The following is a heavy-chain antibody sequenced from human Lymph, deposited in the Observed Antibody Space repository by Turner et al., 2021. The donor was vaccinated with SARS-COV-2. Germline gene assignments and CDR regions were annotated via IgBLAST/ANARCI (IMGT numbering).Heavy chain of an antibody. CDR2: ISGDGGGT. J-gene: IGHJ4*02. D-gene: IGHD2-15*01. Sequence: GESGGGVVQPGGSLRLSCAASGFTFDDYAMHWVRQAPGKGLEWVSLISGDGGGTYYADSVKGRFIISRDNSKNSLSQQMNSLRAEDTAVYYCAKDPGYCSGSSSYSRTYFDFWGQGTLVTVSA. CDR3: AKDPGYCSGSSSYSRTYFDF. V-gene: IGHV3-43*02. CDR1: GFTFDDYA.